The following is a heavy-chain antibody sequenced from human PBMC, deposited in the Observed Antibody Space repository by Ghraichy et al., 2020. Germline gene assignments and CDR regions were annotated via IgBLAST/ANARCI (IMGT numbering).Heavy chain of an antibody. V-gene: IGHV3-30*02. Sequence: GESLNISCAASGFTFSSYGMHWVRQAPGKGLEWVAFIRYDGSNKYYADSVKGRFTISRDNSKNTLYLQMNSLRAEDTAVYYCAKDRDSSGWAWRYYYGMDVWGQGTTVTVSS. CDR3: AKDRDSSGWAWRYYYGMDV. J-gene: IGHJ6*02. CDR2: IRYDGSNK. CDR1: GFTFSSYG. D-gene: IGHD6-19*01.